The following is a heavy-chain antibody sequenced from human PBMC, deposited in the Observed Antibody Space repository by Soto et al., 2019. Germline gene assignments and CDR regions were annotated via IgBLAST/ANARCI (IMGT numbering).Heavy chain of an antibody. CDR1: GFTFSSYS. Sequence: EVQLVESGGGLVQPGGSLRLSCAASGFTFSSYSMNWVRQAPGKGLEWVSYISSSSSTIYYADSVKGRFTISRDNAKNSLHLQMNSLRDEDTAVYYCARSYGYYYYYGMDVWGQGTTVTVSS. CDR2: ISSSSSTI. CDR3: ARSYGYYYYYGMDV. V-gene: IGHV3-48*02. J-gene: IGHJ6*02. D-gene: IGHD3-16*01.